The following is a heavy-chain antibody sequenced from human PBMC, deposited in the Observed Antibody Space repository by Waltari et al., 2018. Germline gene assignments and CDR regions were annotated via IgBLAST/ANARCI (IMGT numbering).Heavy chain of an antibody. D-gene: IGHD3-22*01. Sequence: QVQLVQSGAEVKKPGSSVKVSCKASGGPFSSYTISWVRQAPGQGPEWMGRIIPILGIANYAQKFQGRVTITADKSTSTAYMELSSLRSEDTAVYYCARGDDSSGYYYEYYYYYGMDVWGQGTTVTVSS. J-gene: IGHJ6*02. CDR3: ARGDDSSGYYYEYYYYYGMDV. CDR1: GGPFSSYT. CDR2: IIPILGIA. V-gene: IGHV1-69*02.